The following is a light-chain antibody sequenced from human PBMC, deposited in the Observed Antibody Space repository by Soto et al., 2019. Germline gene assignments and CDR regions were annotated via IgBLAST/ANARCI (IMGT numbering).Light chain of an antibody. CDR3: QQGYSTPYT. V-gene: IGKV1-39*01. CDR1: QSISSY. J-gene: IGKJ2*01. Sequence: DIQMTQSPSSLSASVGDRVTITCRASQSISSYLNWYQQNPGKAPKVLIYAVFSLQSGVPSRFSGSGSGTDFTLTISSLQPEDFATYYCQQGYSTPYTFGQGTKLEIK. CDR2: AVF.